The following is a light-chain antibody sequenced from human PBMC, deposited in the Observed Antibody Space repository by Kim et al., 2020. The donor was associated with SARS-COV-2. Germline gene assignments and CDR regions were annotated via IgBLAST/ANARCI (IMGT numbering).Light chain of an antibody. J-gene: IGKJ5*01. CDR3: QQRWSWPPT. V-gene: IGKV3-11*01. CDR1: LSVINY. Sequence: SSPVERAIITSSASLSVINYLAWYQRKRGQAPRLLIYVAPNRATGIPGRFSGSGSGTDFTLTISSLEAEDFAVYYCQQRWSWPPTFGQGTRLEIK. CDR2: VAP.